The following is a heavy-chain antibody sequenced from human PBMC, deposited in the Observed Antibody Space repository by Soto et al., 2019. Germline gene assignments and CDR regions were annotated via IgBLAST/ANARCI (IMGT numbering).Heavy chain of an antibody. CDR3: AKGAYYDFWSGYSAFDC. CDR1: GFTFSNNV. V-gene: IGHV3-23*01. J-gene: IGHJ4*02. Sequence: GGSLRLSCAASGFTFSNNVMSWVRQAPGKGLEWVSAINDSGDNTYYADSVKGRFSISRDNSKNTLYLQMNSLRAEDTAIYYCAKGAYYDFWSGYSAFDCWGQGTLVTVS. D-gene: IGHD3-3*01. CDR2: INDSGDNT.